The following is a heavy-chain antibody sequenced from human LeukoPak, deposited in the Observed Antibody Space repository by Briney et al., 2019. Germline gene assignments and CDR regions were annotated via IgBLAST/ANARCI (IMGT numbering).Heavy chain of an antibody. CDR2: INPNSGGT. CDR3: ARGKNKNIVVATAEYFQH. V-gene: IGHV1-2*02. D-gene: IGHD1-26*01. Sequence: SVKLSCKASGYTFTGYYMHWVRQAPGQGLEWMGWINPNSGGTNYAQKFQGRVTMTRDTSISTAYKELSRLTSDDTAVYYCARGKNKNIVVATAEYFQHWGQATLVTVSS. J-gene: IGHJ1*01. CDR1: GYTFTGYY.